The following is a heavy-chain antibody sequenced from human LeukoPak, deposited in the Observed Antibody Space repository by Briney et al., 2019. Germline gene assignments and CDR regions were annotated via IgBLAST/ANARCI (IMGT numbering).Heavy chain of an antibody. CDR3: AKSGGYGIYATWFDY. J-gene: IGHJ4*02. D-gene: IGHD5-12*01. Sequence: SETLSLTCAVYGGSFSGYYWTWIRQPPGKGLEWIGEIHHSGTTNYNPSLKSRVTISVDTSKNQFSLKLNSVTAADTAVYYCAKSGGYGIYATWFDYWGQGTLVTVSS. CDR2: IHHSGTT. V-gene: IGHV4-34*01. CDR1: GGSFSGYY.